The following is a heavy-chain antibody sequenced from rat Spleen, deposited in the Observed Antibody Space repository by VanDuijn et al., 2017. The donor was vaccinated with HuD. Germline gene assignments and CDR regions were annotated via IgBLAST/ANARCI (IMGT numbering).Heavy chain of an antibody. D-gene: IGHD1-11*01. V-gene: IGHV5-31*01. CDR3: ARREYGGFFGYFDY. CDR2: ITNGGPNT. J-gene: IGHJ2*01. Sequence: EVQLVESGGGLVQPGRSLKLSCVASGFTFNNYWMTWIRQAPGKGLEWIASITNGGPNTYYSDSVKGRFTISRDNAKSTLYLQMDSLRSEDTATYYCARREYGGFFGYFDYWGQGVMVTVSS. CDR1: GFTFNNYW.